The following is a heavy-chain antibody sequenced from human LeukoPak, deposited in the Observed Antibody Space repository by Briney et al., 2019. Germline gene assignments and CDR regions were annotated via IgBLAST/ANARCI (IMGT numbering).Heavy chain of an antibody. Sequence: GGSLRLSCAASGFTFSTNSMNWVRQAPGKGLEWVSSISSSSSYMFYADSVEGRFTISRDNAKKSLYLQMNSLRAEDTAVYYCARDSSTSLIFPDVWGKGTTVIVSS. CDR3: ARDSSTSLIFPDV. V-gene: IGHV3-21*01. CDR1: GFTFSTNS. D-gene: IGHD2-2*01. CDR2: ISSSSSYM. J-gene: IGHJ6*04.